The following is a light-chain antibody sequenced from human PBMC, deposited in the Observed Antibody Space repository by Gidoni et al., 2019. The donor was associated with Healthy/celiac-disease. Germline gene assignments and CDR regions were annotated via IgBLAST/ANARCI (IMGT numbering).Light chain of an antibody. V-gene: IGKV1-5*03. CDR2: KAS. J-gene: IGKJ1*01. CDR1: QSISSW. CDR3: QHHGT. Sequence: DIQMTQSPSTLSASVGDRVPITCRASQSISSWLAWYQQKPGKAPKLLIYKASSLESGVPSRFSGSGSGTEFTLTISSLQPDDFATYYCQHHGTFGQGTKVEIK.